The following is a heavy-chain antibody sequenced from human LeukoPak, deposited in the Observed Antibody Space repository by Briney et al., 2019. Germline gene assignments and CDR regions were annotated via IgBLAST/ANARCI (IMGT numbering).Heavy chain of an antibody. CDR3: AVGLQYENQFDY. J-gene: IGHJ4*02. CDR1: GFTFSSYA. D-gene: IGHD4-11*01. V-gene: IGHV3-23*01. CDR2: ISGSGGST. Sequence: GGSLRLSCAASGFTFSSYAMSWVRLAPGKGLEWVSAISGSGGSTYYADSVKDRSTISRDNSKNTLYLQMNSLRAEDTAVYYCAVGLQYENQFDYWGQGTLVTVSS.